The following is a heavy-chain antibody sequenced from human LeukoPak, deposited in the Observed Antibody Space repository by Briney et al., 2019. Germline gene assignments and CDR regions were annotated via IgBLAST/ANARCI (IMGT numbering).Heavy chain of an antibody. CDR3: ASSLDLIPAVGMDAYHCDY. J-gene: IGHJ4*02. CDR1: GYTFPNYD. CDR2: MNPNSGYT. V-gene: IGHV1-8*01. D-gene: IGHD6-13*01. Sequence: ASVTVSYTYSGYTFPNYDNNWVRQAPGQGLEWMGWMNPNSGYTGYAQKFHGRVTMIRNTSISTAYMELSSLRSEDTAVYDCASSLDLIPAVGMDAYHCDYWGQGTLVTVSS.